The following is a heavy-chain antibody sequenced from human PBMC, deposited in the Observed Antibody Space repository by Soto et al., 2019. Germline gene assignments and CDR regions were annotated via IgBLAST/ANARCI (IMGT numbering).Heavy chain of an antibody. V-gene: IGHV3-33*01. CDR2: IWHDGTRK. CDR3: ARDRSSSYSYAMDL. Sequence: QVHLVESGGGVVQPGGSLTLACSVFDFAFRLHGIHWVRHTPGKGLEWVAMIWHDGTRKYFRDSVRGRFTISRDSAKNKVYLQMNNLRRDDSARYFCARDRSSSYSYAMDLWGQGTTVTVSS. J-gene: IGHJ6*02. D-gene: IGHD3-10*01. CDR1: DFAFRLHG.